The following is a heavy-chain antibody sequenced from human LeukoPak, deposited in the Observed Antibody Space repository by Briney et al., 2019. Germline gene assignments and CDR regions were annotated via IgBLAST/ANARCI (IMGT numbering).Heavy chain of an antibody. J-gene: IGHJ4*02. V-gene: IGHV3-20*04. Sequence: PGGSLRLSCAASGFTSDDYGMSWVRQAPGKGLEWVSGINWNGGSTGYADSVKGRFTISRDNAKNSLYLQMNSLRAEDTALYYCARDNIVVVPANYFDYWGQGSLVTVSS. CDR1: GFTSDDYG. CDR3: ARDNIVVVPANYFDY. CDR2: INWNGGST. D-gene: IGHD2-2*01.